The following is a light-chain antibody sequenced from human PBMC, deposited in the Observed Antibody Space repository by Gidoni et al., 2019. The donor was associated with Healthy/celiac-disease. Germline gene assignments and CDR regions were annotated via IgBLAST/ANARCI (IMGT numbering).Light chain of an antibody. J-gene: IGKJ4*01. V-gene: IGKV3-11*01. CDR2: DAS. CDR1: QSVSSY. CDR3: QQRSNWPRGLT. Sequence: IVSTQSPATLSWSPGERATLSCRASQSVSSYLAWYQHKPGQAPRLLIYDASNRATGIPARFSGSGSGTDFTLTISSLEPEDFAVYYCQQRSNWPRGLTFGGGTKVEIK.